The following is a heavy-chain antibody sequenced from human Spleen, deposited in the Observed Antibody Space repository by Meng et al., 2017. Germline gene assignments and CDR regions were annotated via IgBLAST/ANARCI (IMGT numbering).Heavy chain of an antibody. D-gene: IGHD3-16*01. CDR2: ISGSGVST. Sequence: GESLKISCTASGFTFSDYYMTWIRQAPGKGLEWVSTISGSGVSTYYADSVKGRFTISRDNSKNTLYLQMNSLRAEDTALYYCAKLSGLGPFDYWGQGTLVTVSS. J-gene: IGHJ4*02. V-gene: IGHV3-23*01. CDR1: GFTFSDYY. CDR3: AKLSGLGPFDY.